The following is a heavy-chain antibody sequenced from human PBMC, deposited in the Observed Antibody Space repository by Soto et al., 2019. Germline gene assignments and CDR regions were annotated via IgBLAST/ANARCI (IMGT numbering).Heavy chain of an antibody. D-gene: IGHD3-3*02. CDR1: GGSISSRGSS. CDR2: ISHSGST. J-gene: IGHJ4*02. CDR3: ARNIYPSIFGVVTGYCFDY. Sequence: PSETLSLTCAVSGGSISSRGSSWSWIRQPPGKGLEWIASISHSGSTYYNPSFKSRVTISVDRSNNQFSLKLSSVTAADTAVYYCARNIYPSIFGVVTGYCFDYWGQGTLVTVSS. V-gene: IGHV4-30-2*01.